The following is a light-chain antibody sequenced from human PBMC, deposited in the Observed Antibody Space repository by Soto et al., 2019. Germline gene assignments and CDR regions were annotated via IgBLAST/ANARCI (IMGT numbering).Light chain of an antibody. V-gene: IGLV2-14*03. CDR3: ISYSTTTARDGRV. CDR1: SSDVGGYNY. Sequence: QSVLTQPASVSGSPGQPITISCTGTSSDVGGYNYVSWYQQHPGKAPQLLIYDVSNRPSGVSNRFSGSKSGDTASLTISGLQAEDEADYYCISYSTTTARDGRVFGGGTKLTVL. J-gene: IGLJ3*02. CDR2: DVS.